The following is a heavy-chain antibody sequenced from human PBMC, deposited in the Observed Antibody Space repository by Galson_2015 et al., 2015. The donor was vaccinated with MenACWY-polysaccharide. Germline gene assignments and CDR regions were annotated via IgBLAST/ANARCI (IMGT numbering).Heavy chain of an antibody. CDR2: ISGSGGST. CDR1: GFTFSSYA. Sequence: SLRLSCAASGFTFSSYAMSWVRQAPGKGLEWVSTISGSGGSTYYADSVKGRFTISRDNSKNTLYLQMNSLRVEATAVYYCAKELSLGVSGTPGDYWGQGTLVTVSS. J-gene: IGHJ4*02. V-gene: IGHV3-23*01. D-gene: IGHD6-19*01. CDR3: AKELSLGVSGTPGDY.